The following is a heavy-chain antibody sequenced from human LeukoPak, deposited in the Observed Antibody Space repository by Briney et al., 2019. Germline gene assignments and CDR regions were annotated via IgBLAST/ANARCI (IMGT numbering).Heavy chain of an antibody. CDR1: GFTFSSYA. Sequence: GGSLRLSCAASGFTFSSYAMHWVRQAPGKGLEWVAVISYDGSNKYYADSVKGRFTISRDNSKNTLYLQMNSLRAEDTAVYYCAKDRGWYFDYWGQGTLVTVSS. CDR2: ISYDGSNK. V-gene: IGHV3-30*04. J-gene: IGHJ4*02. CDR3: AKDRGWYFDY.